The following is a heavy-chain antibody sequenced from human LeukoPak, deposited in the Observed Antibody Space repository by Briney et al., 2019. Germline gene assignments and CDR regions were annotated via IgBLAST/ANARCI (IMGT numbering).Heavy chain of an antibody. CDR2: IYHSGST. CDR3: ARHRGFKGYFDY. J-gene: IGHJ4*02. CDR1: GGSISSGGYS. Sequence: SETLSLTCAVSGGSISSGGYSWSWIRQPPGKGLEWIGYIYHSGSTYYNPSLKSRVTISIDRSKNQFSLKLSSVTAADTAVYYCARHRGFKGYFDYWGQGTLVTVSS. V-gene: IGHV4-30-2*01.